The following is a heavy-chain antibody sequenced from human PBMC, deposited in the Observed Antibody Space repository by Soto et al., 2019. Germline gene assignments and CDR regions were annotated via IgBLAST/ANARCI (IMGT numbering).Heavy chain of an antibody. D-gene: IGHD6-13*01. CDR1: GYRFTSYW. CDR3: ARHTYSSSWDYYYGMDV. CDR2: IFPSDSDT. V-gene: IGHV5-51*01. Sequence: GESLKISCRTSGYRFTSYWIAWVRQMPGKGLEWMGIIFPSDSDTRYSPSFQGQVTISADRSTSTVFLQWASLKASDTAMYYCARHTYSSSWDYYYGMDVWGQGTTVTVSS. J-gene: IGHJ6*02.